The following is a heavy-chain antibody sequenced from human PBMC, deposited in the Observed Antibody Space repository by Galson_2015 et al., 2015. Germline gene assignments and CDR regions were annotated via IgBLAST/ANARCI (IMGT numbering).Heavy chain of an antibody. CDR2: ISSSSSTI. J-gene: IGHJ4*02. V-gene: IGHV3-48*02. CDR3: ARAPPGDFWSVNWPIFDY. Sequence: SLRLSCAASGFTFSSYRMHWVRQAPGKGLEWVSCISSSSSTIYYADSVKGRFTISRDNAKNSLYLQMNSLRDEDTAVYYCARAPPGDFWSVNWPIFDYWGQGTLVTVSS. D-gene: IGHD3-3*01. CDR1: GFTFSSYR.